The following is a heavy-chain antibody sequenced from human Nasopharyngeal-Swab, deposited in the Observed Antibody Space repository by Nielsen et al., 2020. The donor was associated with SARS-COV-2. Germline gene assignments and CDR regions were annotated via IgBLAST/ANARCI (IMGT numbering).Heavy chain of an antibody. CDR1: GGSISSSNW. V-gene: IGHV4-4*02. Sequence: GSLRLSCAVSGGSISSSNWWSWVRQPPGKGLEWIGEIYHSGSTNYNPSLKSRVTISVDKSKNQFSLKLSSVTAADTAVYYCARWFPRYYYYGMDVWGQGTTVTVSS. CDR3: ARWFPRYYYYGMDV. CDR2: IYHSGST. D-gene: IGHD3-10*01. J-gene: IGHJ6*02.